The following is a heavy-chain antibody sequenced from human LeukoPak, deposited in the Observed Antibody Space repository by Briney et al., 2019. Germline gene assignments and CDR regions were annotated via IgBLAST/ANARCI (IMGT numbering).Heavy chain of an antibody. D-gene: IGHD3-3*01. CDR2: ISWNSGSI. V-gene: IGHV3-9*01. CDR3: AKGARRWSGYFDY. CDR1: GFTFDDYA. Sequence: GRSLRLSCAASGFTFDDYAMHWVRQAPGKGLEWVSGISWNSGSIGYADSVKGRFTISRDNAKNSLHLQMNSLRAEDTALYYCAKGARRWSGYFDYWGQGTLVTVSS. J-gene: IGHJ4*02.